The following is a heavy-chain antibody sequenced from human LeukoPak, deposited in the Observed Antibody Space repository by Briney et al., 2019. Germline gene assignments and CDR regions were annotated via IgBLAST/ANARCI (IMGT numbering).Heavy chain of an antibody. CDR3: ACGSYYSSDAFDI. D-gene: IGHD1-26*01. V-gene: IGHV4-59*01. CDR1: GGSISSYY. CDR2: IYYSGST. J-gene: IGHJ3*02. Sequence: SETLSLTCTVSGGSISSYYWSWIRQPPGKGLEWIGYIYYSGSTNYNPSLKSRVTISVDTSKNQFSLKLSSVTAADTAVYYCACGSYYSSDAFDIWGQGTMVTVSS.